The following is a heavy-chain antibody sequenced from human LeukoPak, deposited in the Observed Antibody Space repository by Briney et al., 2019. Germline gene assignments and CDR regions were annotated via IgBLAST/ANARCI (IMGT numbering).Heavy chain of an antibody. CDR1: GGSISSSY. V-gene: IGHV4-59*08. D-gene: IGHD5-18*01. CDR3: ARQRGIQLWSYFDY. J-gene: IGHJ4*02. CDR2: IYYSGST. Sequence: KSSETLSLTCTVSGGSISSSYWSWIRQPPGKGLEWIGYIYYSGSTNYNPSLKSRVTISVDTSKNQFSLKLSSVTAADTAVYYCARQRGIQLWSYFDYWGQGTLVTVSS.